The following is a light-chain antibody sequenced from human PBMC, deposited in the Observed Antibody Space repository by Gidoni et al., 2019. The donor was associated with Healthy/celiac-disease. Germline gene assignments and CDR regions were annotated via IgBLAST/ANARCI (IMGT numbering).Light chain of an antibody. CDR2: WAS. V-gene: IGKV4-1*01. J-gene: IGKJ2*01. Sequence: DIVMTQSPDSLAVSLGERATINCKSSQSVLYSSNNKNYLAWYQQKPGQTPKLLIYWASTRESGVPDRFSGSGSGTDFTLTISSLQAEDVAVYYCQQYYSTPPTFXXXTKLEIK. CDR3: QQYYSTPPT. CDR1: QSVLYSSNNKNY.